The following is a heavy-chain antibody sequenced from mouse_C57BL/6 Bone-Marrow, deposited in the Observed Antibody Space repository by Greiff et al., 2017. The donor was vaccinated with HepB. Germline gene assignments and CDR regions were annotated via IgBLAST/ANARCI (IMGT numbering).Heavy chain of an antibody. V-gene: IGHV1-80*01. Sequence: QVQLQQSGAELVKPGASVKISCKASGYAFSSYWMNWVKQRPGKGLEWIGQIYPGDGDTNYNGKFKGKATLTADKSSSTAYMQLSSLTSEDSAVYFCARRGVYYGSSYGFAYWGQGTLVTVSA. CDR2: IYPGDGDT. J-gene: IGHJ3*01. CDR1: GYAFSSYW. CDR3: ARRGVYYGSSYGFAY. D-gene: IGHD1-1*01.